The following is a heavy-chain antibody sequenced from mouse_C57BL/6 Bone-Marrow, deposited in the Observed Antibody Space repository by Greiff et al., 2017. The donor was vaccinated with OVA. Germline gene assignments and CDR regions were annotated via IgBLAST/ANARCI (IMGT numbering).Heavy chain of an antibody. CDR1: GYTFTSYW. J-gene: IGHJ1*03. V-gene: IGHV1-74*01. CDR3: AIRLRLTYWYFDV. Sequence: QVQLQQPGAELVKPGASVKVSCKASGYTFTSYWMHWVKQRPGQGLEWIGRIHPSDSDTNYNQKFKGKATLPVDKSSSTSYMQLSSLTSEDSAVYYCAIRLRLTYWYFDVWGTGTTVTVSS. CDR2: IHPSDSDT. D-gene: IGHD2-4*01.